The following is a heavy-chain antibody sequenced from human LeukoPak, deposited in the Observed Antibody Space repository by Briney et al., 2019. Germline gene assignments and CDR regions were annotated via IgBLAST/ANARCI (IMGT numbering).Heavy chain of an antibody. CDR2: IIPIFGTA. J-gene: IGHJ4*02. Sequence: GASVKVSCKASGGTFSSYAISWVRQAPGQGLEWMGGIIPIFGTANYAQKFQGRVTITTDESTSTAYMELSSLRSEDTAVYYCARDASGGEVVTAIFGYWGQGTLVTVSS. D-gene: IGHD2-21*02. V-gene: IGHV1-69*05. CDR1: GGTFSSYA. CDR3: ARDASGGEVVTAIFGY.